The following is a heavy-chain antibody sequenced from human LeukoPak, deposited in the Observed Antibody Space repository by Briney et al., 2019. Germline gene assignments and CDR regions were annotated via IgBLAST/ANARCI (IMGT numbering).Heavy chain of an antibody. CDR3: TVVNYGSGSYPLGY. CDR2: IKSKTDGGTT. Sequence: GGSLRLSCAASGFTFSHAWMSWVRQAPGKGLEWVGRIKSKTDGGTTDYAAPVKGRFTISRDDSKNTLYLQMNSLKTEDTAVYYCTVVNYGSGSYPLGYWGQETLVTVSS. J-gene: IGHJ4*02. CDR1: GFTFSHAW. D-gene: IGHD3-10*01. V-gene: IGHV3-15*01.